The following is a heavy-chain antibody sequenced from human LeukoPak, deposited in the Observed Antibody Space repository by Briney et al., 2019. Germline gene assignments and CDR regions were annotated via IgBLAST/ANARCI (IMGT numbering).Heavy chain of an antibody. Sequence: SETLSLTCTVSGGSISSSSYYWGWIRQPPGKGLEWIVSIYYSGSAYYNPSLKSRVTISVDTSKNQFSLKLSSVTAADTAVYYCARESVITQPGRWERYYYMDVWGKGTTVTVSS. J-gene: IGHJ6*03. CDR3: ARESVITQPGRWERYYYMDV. D-gene: IGHD3-22*01. CDR1: GGSISSSSYY. V-gene: IGHV4-39*02. CDR2: IYYSGSA.